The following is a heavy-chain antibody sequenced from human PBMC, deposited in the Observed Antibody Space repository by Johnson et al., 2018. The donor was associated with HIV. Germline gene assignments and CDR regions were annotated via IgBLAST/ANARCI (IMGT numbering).Heavy chain of an antibody. J-gene: IGHJ3*02. CDR2: ISGSGGST. CDR3: ASSQGSGEGAFDI. Sequence: VKLVESGGGLEQPGGSLRLSCVASGFTFSSYAMNWVRQAPGKGLEWVSAISGSGGSTYYADSVKGRFTISRDNSKNTLYLQMNSLRAEDTAVYYCASSQGSGEGAFDIWGQGTMVTVSS. V-gene: IGHV3-23*04. CDR1: GFTFSSYA.